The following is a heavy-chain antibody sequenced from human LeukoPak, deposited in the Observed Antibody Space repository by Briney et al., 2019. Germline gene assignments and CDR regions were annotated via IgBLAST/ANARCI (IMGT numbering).Heavy chain of an antibody. CDR2: IYSSGST. D-gene: IGHD3-10*01. J-gene: IGHJ5*02. CDR1: GGSISSYY. Sequence: PSETLSLTCTVPGGSISSYYWSWIRQPPGKGLEWVGYIYSSGSTNYKPSLKSRVTISVDTSKNQCSLKLSSVTAADTAVYYCARGGYYGSGNDFRFDPWGQGTLVTVSS. V-gene: IGHV4-59*01. CDR3: ARGGYYGSGNDFRFDP.